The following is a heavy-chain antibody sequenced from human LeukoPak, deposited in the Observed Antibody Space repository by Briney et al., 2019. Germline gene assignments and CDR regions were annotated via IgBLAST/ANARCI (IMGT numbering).Heavy chain of an antibody. D-gene: IGHD2-2*01. CDR2: INSDGSST. V-gene: IGHV3-74*01. Sequence: PGGSLRLSCAASGFTFSSYWMHWARQAPGKGLVWVSRINSDGSSTSYADSVKGRFTISRDNAKNTLYLQMNSLRAEDTAVYYCAGPAASNYYYYYGMDVWGQGTTVTVSS. CDR1: GFTFSSYW. CDR3: AGPAASNYYYYYGMDV. J-gene: IGHJ6*02.